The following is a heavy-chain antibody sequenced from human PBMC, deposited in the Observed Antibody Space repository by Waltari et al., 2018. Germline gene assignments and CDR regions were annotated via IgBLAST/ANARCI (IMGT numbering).Heavy chain of an antibody. CDR1: GYTFTSYA. J-gene: IGHJ5*02. CDR2: INAGNGNT. Sequence: QVQLVQSGAEVKKPGASVKVSCKASGYTFTSYAMHWVLPAPGQRLEWMGWINAGNGNTKYSQKFQGRVTITRDTSASTAYMELSSLRSEDTAVYYCARDVTGTNNWFDPWGQGTLVTVSS. D-gene: IGHD1-20*01. V-gene: IGHV1-3*01. CDR3: ARDVTGTNNWFDP.